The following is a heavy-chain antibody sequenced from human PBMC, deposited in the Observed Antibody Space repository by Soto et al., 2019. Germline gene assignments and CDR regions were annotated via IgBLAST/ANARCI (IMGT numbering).Heavy chain of an antibody. V-gene: IGHV3-7*01. CDR3: ARALCSETDEL. CDR2: IKQNGSEK. CDR1: GFTFSRFW. Sequence: EVQLVESGGGLVQPGGSPRLSCAGSGFTFSRFWMSWVRQAPGKGLEWVANIKQNGSEKYYVDSVKGRFTISRDNAKNSLYLQMNSLRAEDTAVYYCARALCSETDELWGQGTLVTVSS. J-gene: IGHJ4*02. D-gene: IGHD6-19*01.